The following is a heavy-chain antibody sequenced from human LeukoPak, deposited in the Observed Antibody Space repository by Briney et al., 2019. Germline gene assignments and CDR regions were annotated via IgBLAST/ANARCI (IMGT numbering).Heavy chain of an antibody. J-gene: IGHJ6*03. CDR3: AKSAGFYYYYMDV. V-gene: IGHV3-23*01. CDR2: ISGSGGTT. Sequence: PGGSLRLSCAASGFTFSSYAMHWVRQAPGKGLEWVSAISGSGGTTYYADSVKGRFTFSRDNSKNTLYLQMNSLRAEDTAVYYCAKSAGFYYYYMDVWGKGTTVTVSS. D-gene: IGHD6-13*01. CDR1: GFTFSSYA.